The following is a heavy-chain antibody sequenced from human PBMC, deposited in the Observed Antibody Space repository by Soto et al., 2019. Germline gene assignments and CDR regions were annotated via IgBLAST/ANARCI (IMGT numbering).Heavy chain of an antibody. Sequence: EVQLLESGGGLVQPGGSLRLSCAASGFTFSSYAMSWVRQAPGKGLEWVSAISGSGGSTYYADSVKGRFTISRDNSKNTLYLQMNSLRAEDTAVYYCAKGRGSSSWYEDWFDPWGQGTLVTVSS. V-gene: IGHV3-23*01. CDR1: GFTFSSYA. D-gene: IGHD6-13*01. CDR2: ISGSGGST. CDR3: AKGRGSSSWYEDWFDP. J-gene: IGHJ5*02.